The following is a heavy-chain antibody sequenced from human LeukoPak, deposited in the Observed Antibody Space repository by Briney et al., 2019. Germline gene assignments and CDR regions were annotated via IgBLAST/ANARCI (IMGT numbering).Heavy chain of an antibody. V-gene: IGHV4-59*08. CDR2: IHYTGST. D-gene: IGHD3-22*01. CDR1: GGSISSYY. CDR3: ARGDYYDSSGLFDY. J-gene: IGHJ4*02. Sequence: SETLSLTCTVSGGSISSYYWSWIRQAPGKGLEWIGYIHYTGSTNYNPSLKSRVTISVDTSKNHFSLKLSSVTAADTAVYYCARGDYYDSSGLFDYWGQGTLVTVSS.